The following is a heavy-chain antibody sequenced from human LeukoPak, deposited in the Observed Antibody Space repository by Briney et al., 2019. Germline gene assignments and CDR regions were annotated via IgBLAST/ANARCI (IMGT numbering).Heavy chain of an antibody. D-gene: IGHD6-25*01. J-gene: IGHJ2*01. CDR3: AKDLSGYGPYWYFDL. CDR1: GFTFSSYG. Sequence: AGGSLRLSCAASGFTFSSYGMSWVRQALGKGLEWVSSISGSVGTIYYADSVKGRFTISRDNSKNTLYLQMNNLRAEDSAVYYCAKDLSGYGPYWYFDLWGRGTLVTVSS. V-gene: IGHV3-23*01. CDR2: ISGSVGTI.